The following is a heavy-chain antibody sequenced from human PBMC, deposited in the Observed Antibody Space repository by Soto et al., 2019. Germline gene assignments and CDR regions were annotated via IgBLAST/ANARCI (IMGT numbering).Heavy chain of an antibody. J-gene: IGHJ4*02. Sequence: ASVKVSCKASGGTFSSYAISWVRQAPGQGLEWMGGIIPIFGTANYAQTFQGRVTITADKSTSTAYMELSSLRSEDTAVYYCARTTVYHGTLYYFDYRGQGTLVTVS. D-gene: IGHD1-1*01. CDR1: GGTFSSYA. CDR2: IIPIFGTA. V-gene: IGHV1-69*06. CDR3: ARTTVYHGTLYYFDY.